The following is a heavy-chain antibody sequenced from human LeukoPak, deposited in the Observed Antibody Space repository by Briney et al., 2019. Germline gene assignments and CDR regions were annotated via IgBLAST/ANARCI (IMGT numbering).Heavy chain of an antibody. V-gene: IGHV1-69*13. CDR2: IIPIFGTA. Sequence: SVKVSCKASGGTFSSYAISWVRQAPGQGLEWMGGIIPIFGTANYAQKFQGRVTITADESTITAYMELSSLRSEDTAVYYCAGSTVTRLAEYFQHWGQGTLVTVSS. CDR3: AGSTVTRLAEYFQH. J-gene: IGHJ1*01. CDR1: GGTFSSYA. D-gene: IGHD4-17*01.